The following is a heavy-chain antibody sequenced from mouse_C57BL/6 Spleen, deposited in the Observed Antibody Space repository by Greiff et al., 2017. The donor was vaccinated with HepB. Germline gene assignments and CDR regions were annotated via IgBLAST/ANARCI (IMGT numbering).Heavy chain of an antibody. CDR1: GFTFSSYA. V-gene: IGHV5-4*03. D-gene: IGHD1-1*01. CDR2: ISDGGSYT. Sequence: EVKLVESGGGLVKPGGSLKLSCAASGFTFSSYAMSWVRQTPEKRLEWVATISDGGSYTYYPDNVKGRFTISRDNAKNNLYLQMSHLKSEDTAMYYCARAGLLLRFMDYWGQGTSVTVSS. J-gene: IGHJ4*01. CDR3: ARAGLLLRFMDY.